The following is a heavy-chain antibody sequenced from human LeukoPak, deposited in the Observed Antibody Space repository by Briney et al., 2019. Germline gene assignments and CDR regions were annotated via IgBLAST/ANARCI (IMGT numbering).Heavy chain of an antibody. CDR3: ARDHSSSWYQLFDP. J-gene: IGHJ5*02. CDR1: GGSISSSNW. CDR2: IYHSGST. Sequence: PSETLSLTCAVSGGSISSSNWWSWVRQPSGKGLEWIGEIYHSGSTNNNPSLKSRVTISVDTSKNQFSLKLSSVTAADTAVYYCARDHSSSWYQLFDPWGQGTLVTVSS. D-gene: IGHD6-13*01. V-gene: IGHV4-4*02.